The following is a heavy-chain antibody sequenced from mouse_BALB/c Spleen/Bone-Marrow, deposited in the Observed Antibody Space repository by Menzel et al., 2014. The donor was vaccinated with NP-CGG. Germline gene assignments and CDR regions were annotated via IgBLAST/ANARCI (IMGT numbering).Heavy chain of an antibody. J-gene: IGHJ1*01. CDR1: GYTFRSHW. D-gene: IGHD2-1*01. Sequence: VQLQQSGAELMKPGASVKISCKATGYTFRSHWIEWVKQRPGHGLEWIGEILPGSGRTYYNEKFKGKATFTADKSSNTAYMQLSSLTSEDSAVYYCARGGNFLWYFDVWGAGTTVTVSS. V-gene: IGHV1-9*01. CDR3: ARGGNFLWYFDV. CDR2: ILPGSGRT.